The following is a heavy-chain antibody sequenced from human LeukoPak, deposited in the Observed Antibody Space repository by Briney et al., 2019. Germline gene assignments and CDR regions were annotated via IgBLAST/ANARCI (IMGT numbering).Heavy chain of an antibody. D-gene: IGHD3-22*01. Sequence: SVKVSCKASGYTFTSYDINWVRQATGQGLEWMGGIIPIFGTANYAQKFQGRVTITADESTSTAYMELSSLRSEDTAVYYCARDTVYPYDSSGYYVWGQGTMVTVSS. CDR2: IIPIFGTA. CDR3: ARDTVYPYDSSGYYV. CDR1: GYTFTSYD. J-gene: IGHJ3*01. V-gene: IGHV1-69*13.